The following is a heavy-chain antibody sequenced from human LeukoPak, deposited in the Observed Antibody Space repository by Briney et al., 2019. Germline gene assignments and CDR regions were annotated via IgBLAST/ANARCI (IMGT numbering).Heavy chain of an antibody. CDR1: GGSFSGYY. CDR2: INHSGGT. Sequence: PSETLSLTCAVYGGSFSGYYWSWIRQPPGKGLEWIGEINHSGGTNYNPSLKSRVTISVDTSKNQFSLKLSSVTAADTAVYYCARNSGSYFKPWGQGTLVTVSS. D-gene: IGHD1-26*01. V-gene: IGHV4-34*01. J-gene: IGHJ1*01. CDR3: ARNSGSYFKP.